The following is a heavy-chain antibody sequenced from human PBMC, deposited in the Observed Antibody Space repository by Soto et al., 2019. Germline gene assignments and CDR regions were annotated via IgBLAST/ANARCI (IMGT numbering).Heavy chain of an antibody. CDR3: ARQYSSGPYYGMDV. V-gene: IGHV5-10-1*01. D-gene: IGHD6-19*01. J-gene: IGHJ6*02. Sequence: PGESLKISCKGSGYSFITYWINWVRQMPGKGLEWMGRIDPSDSYTSYSPSFQGHVTISADKSISTAYLQWSSLKASDTAMYYCARQYSSGPYYGMDVWGQGTTVTVSS. CDR2: IDPSDSYT. CDR1: GYSFITYW.